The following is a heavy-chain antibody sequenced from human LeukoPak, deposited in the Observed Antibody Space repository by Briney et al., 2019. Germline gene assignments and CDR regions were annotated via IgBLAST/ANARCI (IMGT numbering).Heavy chain of an antibody. CDR1: GGSIGTYY. V-gene: IGHV4-59*08. D-gene: IGHD6-19*01. Sequence: PSETLSLTCTVSGGSIGTYYCTWIRQPPGKRLEWMGYIHYSGNTNYNPSLHSRVTISVDTSKNQFSLKLSSVTVADTAVYYCSRRYSSGGGYLDYWGQGTLVTVSS. CDR2: IHYSGNT. CDR3: SRRYSSGGGYLDY. J-gene: IGHJ4*02.